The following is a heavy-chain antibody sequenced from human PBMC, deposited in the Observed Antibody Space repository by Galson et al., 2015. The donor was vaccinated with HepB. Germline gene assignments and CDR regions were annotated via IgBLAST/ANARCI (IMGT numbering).Heavy chain of an antibody. CDR3: ARDRRITMIEVASNDTFDI. CDR1: RFTFIDYY. J-gene: IGHJ3*02. D-gene: IGHD3-22*01. V-gene: IGHV3-11*01. CDR2: ISSSGSTI. Sequence: SLRLSCAASRFTFIDYYMSWIRQAPGKGLEWVSYISSSGSTIYYADSVKGRFTISRDNAKNPLYLQMNSLRAEGTAVYYCARDRRITMIEVASNDTFDIWGQGTMVTVSS.